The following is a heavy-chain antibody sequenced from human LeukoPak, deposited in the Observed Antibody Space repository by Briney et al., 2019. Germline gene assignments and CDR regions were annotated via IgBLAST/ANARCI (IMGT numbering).Heavy chain of an antibody. CDR2: IYYSGST. CDR1: GGSISSSSYY. CDR3: ARHLAGYCSSTSCRYNWFDP. V-gene: IGHV4-39*01. D-gene: IGHD2-2*01. Sequence: SETLSLTCTVSGGSISSSSYYWGWIRQPPGKGLEWIGSIYYSGSTYYNPSLKSRVTISVDTSKNQFSLKLSSVTAADTAVYYCARHLAGYCSSTSCRYNWFDPWGQGTLVTVSS. J-gene: IGHJ5*02.